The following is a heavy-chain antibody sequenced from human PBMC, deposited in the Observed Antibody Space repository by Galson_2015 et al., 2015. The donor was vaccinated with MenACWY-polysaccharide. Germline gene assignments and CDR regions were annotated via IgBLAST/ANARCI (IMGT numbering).Heavy chain of an antibody. Sequence: LRLSCAVSGFTFSRYWMHWVRQVPGKGLVWVSRINSAASRADYADSVKGRFTISRDNAKNTLYLQMNSLRGEDTALYYCAKSGGDYGTELIEYWGQGTLVTVSS. CDR2: INSAASRA. CDR3: AKSGGDYGTELIEY. J-gene: IGHJ4*02. V-gene: IGHV3-74*01. D-gene: IGHD4-17*01. CDR1: GFTFSRYW.